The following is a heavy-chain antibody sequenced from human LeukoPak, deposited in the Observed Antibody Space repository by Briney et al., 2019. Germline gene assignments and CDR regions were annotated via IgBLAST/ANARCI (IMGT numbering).Heavy chain of an antibody. Sequence: GGSLRLSCAASGFTLSSYAMSWVRQAPGKGLEWVSAISGSGGSTYYADSVKGRLTISRDHSKNTLYLQMNSLRAEDPAVYYCAKTRYSGSYYYDYWGQGTLVTVSS. CDR3: AKTRYSGSYYYDY. CDR2: ISGSGGST. J-gene: IGHJ4*02. D-gene: IGHD1-26*01. V-gene: IGHV3-23*01. CDR1: GFTLSSYA.